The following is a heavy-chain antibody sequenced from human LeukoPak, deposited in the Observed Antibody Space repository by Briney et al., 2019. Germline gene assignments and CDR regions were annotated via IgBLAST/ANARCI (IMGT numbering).Heavy chain of an antibody. CDR3: ARDLLSSSSWYRGAFDI. CDR2: ISWNSGSI. V-gene: IGHV3-9*01. CDR1: GFTFDDYA. D-gene: IGHD6-13*01. J-gene: IGHJ3*02. Sequence: GRSLRLSCAASGFTFDDYAMHWVRQAPGKGLEWVSGISWNSGSIGYADSVKGRLTISRDNAKNSLYLQMNSLRAEDTAVYYCARDLLSSSSWYRGAFDIWGQGTMVTVSS.